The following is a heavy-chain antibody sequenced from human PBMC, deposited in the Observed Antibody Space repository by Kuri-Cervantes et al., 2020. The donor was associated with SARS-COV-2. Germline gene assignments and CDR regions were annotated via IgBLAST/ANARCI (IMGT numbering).Heavy chain of an antibody. V-gene: IGHV1-2*02. D-gene: IGHD6-19*01. CDR1: GYTFTGYC. J-gene: IGHJ4*02. CDR2: INPNSGGT. Sequence: ASVKVSCKASGYTFTGYCMHWVRQAPGQGLEWMGWINPNSGGTNYAQKFQGRVTMTRDTSISTAYMELSRLRSDDTAVYYCARESWGVAVAETRIDYWGQGTLVTVSS. CDR3: ARESWGVAVAETRIDY.